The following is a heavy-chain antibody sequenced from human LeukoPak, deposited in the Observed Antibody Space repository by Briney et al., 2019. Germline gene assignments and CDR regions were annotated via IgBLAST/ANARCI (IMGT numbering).Heavy chain of an antibody. D-gene: IGHD4-11*01. V-gene: IGHV1-69*05. CDR2: IIPIFGTA. CDR3: ARDKAVTTELTQYFQH. CDR1: GGTFSSYA. Sequence: SVKVSCKASGGTFSSYAISWVRQSPGQGLEWMGGIIPIFGTANYAQKFQGRVTITTDESTSTAYMELSSLRSEDTAVYYCARDKAVTTELTQYFQHWGQGTLVAVSS. J-gene: IGHJ1*01.